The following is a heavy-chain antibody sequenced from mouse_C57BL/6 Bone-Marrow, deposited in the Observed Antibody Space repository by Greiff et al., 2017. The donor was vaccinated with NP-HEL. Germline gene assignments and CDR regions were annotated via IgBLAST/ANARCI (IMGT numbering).Heavy chain of an antibody. CDR1: GFSLTSYG. Sequence: QVQLKESGPGLVQPSQSLSITCTVSGFSLTSYGVHWVRQPPGKGLEWLGVIWSGGSTDYNAAFISRLSSSKDNSKSQVFFKMNRLQADDTAIYYCATSYPAWFAYWGQGTLVTVSA. CDR2: IWSGGST. V-gene: IGHV2-4*01. J-gene: IGHJ3*01. CDR3: ATSYPAWFAY. D-gene: IGHD6-1*01.